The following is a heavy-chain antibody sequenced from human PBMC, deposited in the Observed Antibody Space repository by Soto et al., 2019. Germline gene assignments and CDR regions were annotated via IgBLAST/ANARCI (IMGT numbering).Heavy chain of an antibody. CDR1: GGSISSYY. Sequence: SETLSLTCTVSGGSISSYYWSWIRQPPGKGLEWIGYIYYSGSTNYNPSLKSRVTISVDTSKNQFSLKLSSVTAADTAVYYCARSFVRIAVAGTMDYGMDVWGQGTTVTVSS. CDR3: ARSFVRIAVAGTMDYGMDV. CDR2: IYYSGST. D-gene: IGHD6-19*01. J-gene: IGHJ6*02. V-gene: IGHV4-59*01.